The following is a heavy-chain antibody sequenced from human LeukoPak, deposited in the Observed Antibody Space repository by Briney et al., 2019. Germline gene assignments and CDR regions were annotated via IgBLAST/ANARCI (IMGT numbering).Heavy chain of an antibody. D-gene: IGHD2/OR15-2a*01. J-gene: IGHJ4*02. CDR1: GNYW. CDR2: INSDGSWT. CDR3: VSFYEAY. Sequence: GGSLRLSCAASGNYWMHWVRQAPGKGLVWVSHINSDGSWTSYADSVKGRFTISKGNAKNTVYLQMNNLRAEDTAVYYCVSFYEAYWGRGTLVTVSS. V-gene: IGHV3-74*01.